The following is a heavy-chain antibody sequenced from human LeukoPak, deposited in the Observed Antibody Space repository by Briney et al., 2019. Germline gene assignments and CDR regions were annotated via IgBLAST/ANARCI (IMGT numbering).Heavy chain of an antibody. Sequence: ASVNVSCKASGYTFTSYDINWVRQAPGQGLEWMGWMNPNSGNTGYAQKFQGRVTITRNTSISTAYMGLSSLRSEDTAVYYCATRAAAAEEFDYWGQGTLVTVSS. D-gene: IGHD6-13*01. CDR3: ATRAAAAEEFDY. V-gene: IGHV1-8*03. J-gene: IGHJ4*02. CDR1: GYTFTSYD. CDR2: MNPNSGNT.